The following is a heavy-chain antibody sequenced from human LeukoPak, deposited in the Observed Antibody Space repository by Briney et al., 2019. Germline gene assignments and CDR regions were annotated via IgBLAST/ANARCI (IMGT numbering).Heavy chain of an antibody. CDR1: GFTFSSYS. CDR3: ARDVTYYGADWFDP. J-gene: IGHJ5*02. CDR2: ISSTTSTI. V-gene: IGHV3-48*04. D-gene: IGHD4-17*01. Sequence: GGSLRLSCAASGFTFSSYSMNWVRQAPGKGLEWISYISSTTSTIYYADSVKGRFTISRDNAKNSLYLQMNSPRAEDTAVYYCARDVTYYGADWFDPWGQGTLVTVSS.